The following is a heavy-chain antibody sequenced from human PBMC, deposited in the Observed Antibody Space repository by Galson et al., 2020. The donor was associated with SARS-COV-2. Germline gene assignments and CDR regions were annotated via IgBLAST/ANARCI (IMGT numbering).Heavy chain of an antibody. J-gene: IGHJ6*02. Sequence: GESLKISCAASGFTFSSYGMHWVRQAPGKGLEWVAVIWYDGSNKYYADSVKGRFTISRDNSKNTLYLQMNSLRAEDTAVYYCARTLCYYYGMDVWGQGTTVTVSS. D-gene: IGHD2-21*01. CDR2: IWYDGSNK. V-gene: IGHV3-33*01. CDR3: ARTLCYYYGMDV. CDR1: GFTFSSYG.